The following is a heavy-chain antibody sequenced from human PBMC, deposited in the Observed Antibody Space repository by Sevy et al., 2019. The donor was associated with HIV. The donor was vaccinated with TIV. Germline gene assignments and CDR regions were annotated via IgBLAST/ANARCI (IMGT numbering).Heavy chain of an antibody. D-gene: IGHD2-2*01. V-gene: IGHV1-18*01. CDR3: ARDDCSSLSCHGSLLY. J-gene: IGHJ4*02. CDR1: GYTFTSYG. CDR2: ISTLNGNT. Sequence: ASVKVSCKASGYTFTSYGISWERQAPGRGLEWLGWISTLNGNTNNAQKFQGRVTMTTDTSTGTASMELRSLRSDDTAVYYCARDDCSSLSCHGSLLYWGQGTLVTVSS.